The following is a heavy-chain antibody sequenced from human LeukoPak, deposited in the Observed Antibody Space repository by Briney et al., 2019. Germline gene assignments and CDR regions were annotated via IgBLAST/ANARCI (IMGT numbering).Heavy chain of an antibody. D-gene: IGHD2-2*01. Sequence: PSETLSLTCAVYGGSFSGYYWSWIRQPPGKGLEWIGEINHSGSTNYNPSLKSRVTISVDTSKNQFSLKLSSVTAADTAVYYCARGFAPRQLLLGWVIAAHAYFDYWGQGTLVTVSS. CDR2: INHSGST. CDR1: GGSFSGYY. J-gene: IGHJ4*02. V-gene: IGHV4-34*01. CDR3: ARGFAPRQLLLGWVIAAHAYFDY.